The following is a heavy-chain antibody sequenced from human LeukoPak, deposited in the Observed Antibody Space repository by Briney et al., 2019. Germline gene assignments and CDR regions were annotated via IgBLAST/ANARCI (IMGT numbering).Heavy chain of an antibody. J-gene: IGHJ3*02. Sequence: SETLSLTCTVSGDSINSLDLWSWVSQPPGKGLEWIGEMYLSGTTHSNPSVKSRVTISIDKSKNQFFLNLSSVTAADSAVYYCARRRSPEGPAAFDIWGQGTMVTVSS. CDR2: MYLSGTT. V-gene: IGHV4-4*02. CDR1: GDSINSLDL. CDR3: ARRRSPEGPAAFDI. D-gene: IGHD3-3*01.